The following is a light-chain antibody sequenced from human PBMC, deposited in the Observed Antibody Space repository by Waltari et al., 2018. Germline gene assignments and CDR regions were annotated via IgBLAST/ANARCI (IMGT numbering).Light chain of an antibody. CDR3: SSYAGGNNLL. V-gene: IGLV2-23*02. Sequence: QSALTQPASVSGSLGQSITTPVSATNTAVVGYDCVSWYHHHPCKAPKLILYDVTKGPSLVSNRFSGSKSGNTASLTISGLQAEDEADYYCSSYAGGNNLLFGGGTKVTVL. CDR1: NTAVVGYDC. CDR2: DVT. J-gene: IGLJ2*01.